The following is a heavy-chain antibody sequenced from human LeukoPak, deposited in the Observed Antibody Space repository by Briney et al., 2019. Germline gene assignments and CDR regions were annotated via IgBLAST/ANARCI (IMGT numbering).Heavy chain of an antibody. D-gene: IGHD5-18*01. CDR1: GDSISSKY. Sequence: PSETLSFTATGSGDSISSKYWGWVGQPQGKGWGWIGNTYYSGSTNSNPSLKSRVTISVDTSKNQFSLKLNSVTAADTAVYYCARHRPPDRGNSYGPIDSWGQGTLVTVSS. V-gene: IGHV4-59*08. CDR3: ARHRPPDRGNSYGPIDS. CDR2: TYYSGST. J-gene: IGHJ4*02.